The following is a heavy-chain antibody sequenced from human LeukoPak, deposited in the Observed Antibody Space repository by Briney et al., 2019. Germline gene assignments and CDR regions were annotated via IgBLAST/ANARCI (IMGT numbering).Heavy chain of an antibody. CDR2: ISSSSSYI. CDR3: ARGGYDFWSGYQPPFDY. Sequence: GGSLRLSCAASGFTFSSYSMNWVRQAPGKGLEWVSSISSSSSYIYYADSVKGRFSISRDNAKSSLYLQMNSLRAEDTAVYYCARGGYDFWSGYQPPFDYWGQGTLVTVSS. J-gene: IGHJ4*02. D-gene: IGHD3-3*01. V-gene: IGHV3-21*01. CDR1: GFTFSSYS.